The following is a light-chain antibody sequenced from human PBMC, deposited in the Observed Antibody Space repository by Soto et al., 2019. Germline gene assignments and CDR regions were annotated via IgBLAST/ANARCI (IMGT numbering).Light chain of an antibody. CDR1: QSVSAW. CDR3: QQYYFPPP. V-gene: IGKV1-5*03. J-gene: IGKJ5*01. CDR2: KAS. Sequence: DIQMTQSPSTLSASVGDGVTITCRASQSVSAWLAWYQQKPGKAPKLLIYKASSLESGVPSRFSGSGSGTDFPLTISSLQSKDFAVFYCQQYYFPPPFAQGTRLEI.